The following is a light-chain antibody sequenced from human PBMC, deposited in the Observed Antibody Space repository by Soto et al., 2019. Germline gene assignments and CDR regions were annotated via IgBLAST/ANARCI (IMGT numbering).Light chain of an antibody. V-gene: IGLV2-14*01. CDR3: SSFTTSYFYV. CDR2: GVT. CDR1: GSDIGAYNY. J-gene: IGLJ1*01. Sequence: QSVLTQPASVSGSPGQSITISCTGSGSDIGAYNYVSWYQQHPGKAPKLLIHGVTRRPSGVSSRFSASKSAYTASLTISALQANAEANSYCSSFTTSYFYVFGPGTKLTVL.